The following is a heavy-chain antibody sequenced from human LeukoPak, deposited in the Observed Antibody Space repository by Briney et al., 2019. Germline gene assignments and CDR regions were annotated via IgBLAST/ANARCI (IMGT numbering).Heavy chain of an antibody. CDR2: INPSGAST. J-gene: IGHJ4*02. D-gene: IGHD3-10*01. Sequence: APVNVSCKASGYTFTSYYMHWVRQAPAQGLEWMGIINPSGASTSYAQNFQGRVTMTRDTSTTTVYMELSSLRSDDMAVYYCARDRGQGVSYPRGFDYWGQGTLVTVSS. V-gene: IGHV1-46*01. CDR3: ARDRGQGVSYPRGFDY. CDR1: GYTFTSYY.